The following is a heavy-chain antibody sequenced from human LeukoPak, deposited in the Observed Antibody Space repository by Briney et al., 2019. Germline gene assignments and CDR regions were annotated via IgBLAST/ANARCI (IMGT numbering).Heavy chain of an antibody. V-gene: IGHV3-21*01. J-gene: IGHJ4*02. CDR3: ARDYRKIAARREFDY. D-gene: IGHD6-6*01. CDR2: ISSGSSYI. Sequence: TGGSLRLFCAASGFTFSSYSMNWVRQAPGKGLEWVSSISSGSSYIYYADSVKGRFTISRDNAKNSLYLQMNSLRAEDTAVYYCARDYRKIAARREFDYWGPGTLVTVSS. CDR1: GFTFSSYS.